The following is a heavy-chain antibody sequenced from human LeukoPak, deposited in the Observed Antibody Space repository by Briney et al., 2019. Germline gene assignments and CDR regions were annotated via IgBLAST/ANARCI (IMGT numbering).Heavy chain of an antibody. D-gene: IGHD1-1*01. J-gene: IGHJ6*02. V-gene: IGHV1-69*04. Sequence: SVKVSCKASGGTFSSYAISWVRQAPGQELEWMGRIIPIFGIANYAQEFQGRVTITADKSTSTAYMELSSLRSEDTAVYYCASGTTTAEDYYYYGMDVWGQGTTVTVSS. CDR1: GGTFSSYA. CDR2: IIPIFGIA. CDR3: ASGTTTAEDYYYYGMDV.